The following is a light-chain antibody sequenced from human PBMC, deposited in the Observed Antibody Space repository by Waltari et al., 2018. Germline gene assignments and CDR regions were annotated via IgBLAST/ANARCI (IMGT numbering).Light chain of an antibody. V-gene: IGKV1-5*03. Sequence: DIQMTQSPSTLSASVGDRVTITCRASQSISSWLAWYQQKPGKAPKLLIYKASSLESGGPSRFSGSGSGTEFTRTISSLQPDDFATYYCQQYNSYPLTFGGGTKVEIK. J-gene: IGKJ4*01. CDR2: KAS. CDR1: QSISSW. CDR3: QQYNSYPLT.